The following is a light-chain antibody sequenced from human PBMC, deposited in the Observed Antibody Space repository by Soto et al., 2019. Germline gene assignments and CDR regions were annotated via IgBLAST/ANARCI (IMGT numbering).Light chain of an antibody. CDR1: SSNIGGNS. J-gene: IGLJ1*01. CDR3: GSWDSSLSAYV. V-gene: IGLV1-51*01. Sequence: QSVLTQPPSVSGAPGQRVTISCTGSSSNIGGNSVSWYQQLPGTAPKLLIYDDNKRPSGIPDRFSGSKSGTSATLGITGFQTGDEADYYCGSWDSSLSAYVFGTGTNVTVL. CDR2: DDN.